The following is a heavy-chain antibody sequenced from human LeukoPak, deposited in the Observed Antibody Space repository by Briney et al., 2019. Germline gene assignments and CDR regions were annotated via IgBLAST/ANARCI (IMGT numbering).Heavy chain of an antibody. D-gene: IGHD5-24*01. CDR1: GYTLTGYY. V-gene: IGHV1-2*06. CDR3: ARGTLGGWLQLNY. J-gene: IGHJ4*02. CDR2: INPNSGGT. Sequence: ASVKVSCKASGYTLTGYYMHWVRQAPGQGLEWMGRINPNSGGTNYAQKFQGRVTMTRDTSISTAYMELSRLRSDDTAVYYCARGTLGGWLQLNYWGQGTLVTVSS.